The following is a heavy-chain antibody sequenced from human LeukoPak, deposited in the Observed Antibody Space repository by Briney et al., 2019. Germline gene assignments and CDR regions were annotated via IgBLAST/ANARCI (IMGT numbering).Heavy chain of an antibody. Sequence: SETLSLTCTVSGGSISSGDYYWSWIRQPPGKGLEWIGYIYHSGSTYYNPSLKSRVTISVDRSKNQFSLKLSSVTAADTAVYYCARTVLTGVFDYWGQGTLVTVSS. CDR2: IYHSGST. CDR1: GGSISSGDYY. CDR3: ARTVLTGVFDY. J-gene: IGHJ4*02. D-gene: IGHD7-27*01. V-gene: IGHV4-30-2*01.